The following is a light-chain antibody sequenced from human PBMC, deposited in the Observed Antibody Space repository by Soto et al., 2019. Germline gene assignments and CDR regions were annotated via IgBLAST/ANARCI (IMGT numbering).Light chain of an antibody. J-gene: IGKJ2*01. CDR3: QQYNNWPYT. Sequence: EIVMTQSPATLSVSPGERVTLSCRASQSVFTNLAWSQHKPGQAPRLLISGASTRATGIPARFSGSGSGTEVTLTISSLQSEDFAVYYCQQYNNWPYTFGQGTKVEIK. CDR1: QSVFTN. CDR2: GAS. V-gene: IGKV3-15*01.